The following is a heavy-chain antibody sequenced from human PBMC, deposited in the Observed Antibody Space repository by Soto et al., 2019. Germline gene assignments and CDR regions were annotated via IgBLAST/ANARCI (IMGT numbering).Heavy chain of an antibody. CDR3: ASEMATNGPFDY. CDR2: IIPIFGTA. V-gene: IGHV1-69*13. D-gene: IGHD5-12*01. J-gene: IGHJ4*02. Sequence: SVKVSCKASGGTFSSYAISWVRQAPGQGLEWMGGIIPIFGTANYAQKFQGRVTITADESTSTAYMELSSLRSEDTAVYYCASEMATNGPFDYWGQGTLVTVSS. CDR1: GGTFSSYA.